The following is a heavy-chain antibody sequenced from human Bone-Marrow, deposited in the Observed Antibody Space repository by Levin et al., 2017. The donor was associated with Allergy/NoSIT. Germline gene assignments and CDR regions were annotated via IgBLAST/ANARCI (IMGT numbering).Heavy chain of an antibody. CDR2: INTNTGNP. D-gene: IGHD3-3*01. CDR3: ARSLGFTIFGVVTPPIMDV. Sequence: EASVKVSCKASGYTFTSYAMNWVRQAPGQGLEWMGWINTNTGNPTYAQGFTGRFVFSLDTSVSTAYLQICSLKAEDTAVYYCARSLGFTIFGVVTPPIMDVWGQGTTVTVSS. V-gene: IGHV7-4-1*01. CDR1: GYTFTSYA. J-gene: IGHJ6*02.